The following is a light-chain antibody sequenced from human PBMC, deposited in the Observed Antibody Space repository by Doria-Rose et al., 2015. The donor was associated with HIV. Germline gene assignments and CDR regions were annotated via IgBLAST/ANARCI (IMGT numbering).Light chain of an antibody. Sequence: EIVMTQSPGTLSLSPGERATLSCRASQSFSSTYLAWYQQKPGQAPSLLIYDGSTRATGIPDRFSASESGTDFTLTINRLGPEDFALYYCHQYGTSWTFGQGTKVEI. V-gene: IGKV3-20*01. CDR1: QSFSSTY. CDR3: HQYGTSWT. CDR2: DGS. J-gene: IGKJ1*01.